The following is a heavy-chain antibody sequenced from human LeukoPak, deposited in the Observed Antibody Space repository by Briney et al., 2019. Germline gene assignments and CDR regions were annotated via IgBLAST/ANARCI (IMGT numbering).Heavy chain of an antibody. CDR2: MNSDGSFT. J-gene: IGHJ3*02. CDR1: GFTFGPYW. V-gene: IGHV3-74*01. Sequence: TGGSLRLSCAASGFTFGPYWMHWVRQVPGKGLVWVSRMNSDGSFTTYADSVKGRFTISRDNTKNTLYLEMNSLRAEDTAHYYCARDLATVESPPCDTLDIWGQGTMVTVSS. D-gene: IGHD5-12*01. CDR3: ARDLATVESPPCDTLDI.